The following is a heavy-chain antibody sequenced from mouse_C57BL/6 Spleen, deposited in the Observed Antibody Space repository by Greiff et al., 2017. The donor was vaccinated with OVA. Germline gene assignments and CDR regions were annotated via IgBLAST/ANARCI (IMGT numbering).Heavy chain of an antibody. V-gene: IGHV2-5*01. J-gene: IGHJ1*03. Sequence: VKLVESGPGLVQPSQSLSITCTVSGFSLTSYGVHWVRQSPGKGLAWLGVIWRGGSTDYNAAFMSRLSITKDNSKSQVFFKMNSLQADDTAIYYCAKESYYGSSPYWYFDVWGTGTTVTVSS. CDR3: AKESYYGSSPYWYFDV. CDR1: GFSLTSYG. D-gene: IGHD1-1*01. CDR2: IWRGGST.